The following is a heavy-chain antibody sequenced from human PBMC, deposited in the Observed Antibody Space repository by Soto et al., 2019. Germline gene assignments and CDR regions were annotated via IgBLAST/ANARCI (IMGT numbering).Heavy chain of an antibody. CDR2: ISSTSDLI. CDR1: GFAFSSYS. CDR3: AETPGYLQY. Sequence: GGSLRLSCAASGFAFSSYSMNWVRQAPGKGLEWLSYISSTSDLIYYADSVEGRFTISRDNAKNSLYLQMNSLRAEDTAVYYCAETPGYLQYWGQGTLVTVSS. J-gene: IGHJ1*01. V-gene: IGHV3-48*01.